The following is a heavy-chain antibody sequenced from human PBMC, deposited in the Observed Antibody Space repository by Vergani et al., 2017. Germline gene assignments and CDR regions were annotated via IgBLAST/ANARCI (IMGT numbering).Heavy chain of an antibody. J-gene: IGHJ4*02. V-gene: IGHV4-31*01. D-gene: IGHD3-22*01. CDR1: GGSISSGGYY. CDR3: ARAEYYYDSSGYHAYFDY. Sequence: QVQLQESGPGLVKPLQTLSLTCTVSGGSISSGGYYWSWIRQHPGKGLEWIGYIYYSGSTYYNPSLKSLVTISVDTSKNQFSLKLSSVTAADTAVYYCARAEYYYDSSGYHAYFDYWGQGTLVTVSS. CDR2: IYYSGST.